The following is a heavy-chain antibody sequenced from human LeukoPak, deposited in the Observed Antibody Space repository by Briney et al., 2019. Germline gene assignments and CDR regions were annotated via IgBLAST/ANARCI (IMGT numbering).Heavy chain of an antibody. V-gene: IGHV4-59*01. CDR2: IYYSGST. D-gene: IGHD1-1*01. Sequence: PSETLSLTCTVSAGSISSYYWSWIRQPPVKGLEWIGYIYYSGSTNYNPSLKSRVTISVDTSKNQFSLKLSSVSAADTAVYYCARAYEGTFDPWGQGTLVTVSS. CDR3: ARAYEGTFDP. J-gene: IGHJ5*02. CDR1: AGSISSYY.